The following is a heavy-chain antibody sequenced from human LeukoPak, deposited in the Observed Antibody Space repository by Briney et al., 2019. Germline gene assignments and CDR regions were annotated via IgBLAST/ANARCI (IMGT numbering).Heavy chain of an antibody. CDR1: GGTFSSYA. CDR2: IIPIFGTA. Sequence: SVKVSCKASGGTFSSYAISWVRQAPGQGLGWMGGIIPIFGTANYAQKFQGRVTITADESTSTAYMELSSLRSEDTAVYYCARVVPAAREYYYYYMDVWGKGTTVTVSS. J-gene: IGHJ6*03. V-gene: IGHV1-69*13. D-gene: IGHD2-2*01. CDR3: ARVVPAAREYYYYYMDV.